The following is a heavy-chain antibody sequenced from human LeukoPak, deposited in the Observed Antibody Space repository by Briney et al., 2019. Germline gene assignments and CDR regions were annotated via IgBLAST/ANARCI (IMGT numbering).Heavy chain of an antibody. CDR3: AKRMAGYCSGGSCYSADH. CDR1: GFTFSSSA. J-gene: IGHJ4*02. V-gene: IGHV3-23*01. CDR2: ISGSGGST. Sequence: GGSLRLSCAASGFTFSSSAMSWVRQAPGKGLEWVSGISGSGGSTYYADSVKGRFTMSRDNSKNTLYLRMNSLRAEDTALYYCAKRMAGYCSGGSCYSADHWGQGTLVTVSS. D-gene: IGHD2-15*01.